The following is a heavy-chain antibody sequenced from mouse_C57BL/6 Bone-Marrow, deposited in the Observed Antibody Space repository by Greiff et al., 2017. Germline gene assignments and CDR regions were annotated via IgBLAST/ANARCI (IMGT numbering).Heavy chain of an antibody. V-gene: IGHV1-55*01. CDR1: GYPSTSYW. Sequence: QVQLQQPGAELVKLGAPVKLSCKASGYPSTSYWLTWVKQRRGQGLEWFGDIYPGSGSTNYNEKFKNKAALTVATSSSTAYMQLSSLTSEDSAVYYCARGGPWYFDVWGRGTTVTVSS. CDR3: ARGGPWYFDV. D-gene: IGHD1-1*02. CDR2: IYPGSGST. J-gene: IGHJ1*03.